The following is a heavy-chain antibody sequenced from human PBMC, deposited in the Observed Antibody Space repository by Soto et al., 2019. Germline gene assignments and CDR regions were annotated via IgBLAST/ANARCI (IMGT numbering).Heavy chain of an antibody. V-gene: IGHV3-33*01. CDR1: GFTFSSYG. D-gene: IGHD4-4*01. CDR2: IWYDGSNK. CDR3: ARDSSKYGIGWFDP. J-gene: IGHJ5*02. Sequence: PGGSLRLSCAASGFTFSSYGMHWVRQAPGKGLEWVAVIWYDGSNKYYADSVKGRFTISRDNSKNTLYLQMNSLRAEDTAVYYCARDSSKYGIGWFDPWGQGTLVTVSS.